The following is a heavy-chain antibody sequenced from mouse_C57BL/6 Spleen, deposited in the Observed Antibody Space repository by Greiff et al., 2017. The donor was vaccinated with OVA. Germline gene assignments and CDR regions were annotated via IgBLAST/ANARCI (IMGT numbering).Heavy chain of an antibody. CDR2: IFPGSGST. V-gene: IGHV1-75*01. J-gene: IGHJ3*01. CDR3: AIFYYDYDEAFAY. D-gene: IGHD2-4*01. Sequence: QVQLQQSGPELVKPGASVKISCKASGYTFTDYYINWVKQRPGQGLEWIGWIFPGSGSTYYNGKFKGKTTLTVDKSSSTAYMLNSSLTSEDSAVFFCAIFYYDYDEAFAYWGQGTLVTVSA. CDR1: GYTFTDYY.